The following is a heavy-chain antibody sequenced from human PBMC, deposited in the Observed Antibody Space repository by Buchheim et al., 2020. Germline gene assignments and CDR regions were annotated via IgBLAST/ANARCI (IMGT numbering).Heavy chain of an antibody. CDR2: INEDGSFT. J-gene: IGHJ4*02. CDR1: GFTLRTYW. CDR3: ARDLSGSQDY. V-gene: IGHV3-74*01. D-gene: IGHD1-26*01. Sequence: EVQLEESGGGLVQPGGSLRLSCAASGFTLRTYWMHWVRQAPGKGLEWVSRINEDGSFTNYADSVKGRCTISRDNPENTLYFQMTSLRVEDTAMYYCARDLSGSQDYWGQGTL.